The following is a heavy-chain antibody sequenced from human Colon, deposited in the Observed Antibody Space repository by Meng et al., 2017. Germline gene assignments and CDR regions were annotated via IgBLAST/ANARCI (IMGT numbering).Heavy chain of an antibody. CDR1: GFTLRDSY. V-gene: IGHV3-11*01. CDR3: ARGWLAN. CDR2: SHGNTV. J-gene: IGHJ4*02. Sequence: QWLGSGGGLVQPGGSLRLPCAASGFTLRDSYMNWIRQAPGKGLEWVSYSHGNTVYYADSVKGRFTISRDNAKNSLYLQMNSLRAGDTAVYYCARGWLANWGQGTLVTVSS. D-gene: IGHD6-19*01.